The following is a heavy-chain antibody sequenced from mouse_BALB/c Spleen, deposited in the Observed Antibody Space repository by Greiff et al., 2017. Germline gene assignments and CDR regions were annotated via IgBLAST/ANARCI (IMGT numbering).Heavy chain of an antibody. CDR3: ARAIYGGSWFAY. CDR1: GFTFTDYY. J-gene: IGHJ3*01. CDR2: IRNKANGYTT. D-gene: IGHD1-1*01. V-gene: IGHV7-3*02. Sequence: EVQRVESGGGLVQPGGSLRLSCATSGFTFTDYYMSWVRQPPGKALEWLGFIRNKANGYTTEYSASVKGRFTISRDNSQSILYLQMNTLRAEDSATYYCARAIYGGSWFAYWGQGTLVTVSA.